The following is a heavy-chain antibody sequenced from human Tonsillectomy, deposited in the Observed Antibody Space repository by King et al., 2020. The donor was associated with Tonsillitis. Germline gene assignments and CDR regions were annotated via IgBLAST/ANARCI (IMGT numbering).Heavy chain of an antibody. D-gene: IGHD4-17*01. CDR3: ARWHGDYEDYFDY. Sequence: HVQLVESGGGVVQPGRSLRLSCAASGFIFSNYGMHWVRQAPDKGLEWVAVISFDGSNKYYADSVKGRFSISRDNSKNTLYLQMNSLRAEDTAVYYCARWHGDYEDYFDYWGQGTLVTVSS. V-gene: IGHV3-33*05. CDR1: GFIFSNYG. J-gene: IGHJ4*02. CDR2: ISFDGSNK.